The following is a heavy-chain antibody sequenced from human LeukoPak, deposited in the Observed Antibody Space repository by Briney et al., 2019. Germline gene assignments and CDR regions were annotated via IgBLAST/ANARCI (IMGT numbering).Heavy chain of an antibody. CDR1: GGTFSSYA. CDR2: IIPIFGTA. J-gene: IGHJ5*02. V-gene: IGHV1-69*13. D-gene: IGHD3-9*01. CDR3: ARGPMEEYYDILTGYYKSDWFDP. Sequence: ASVKVSCKASGGTFSSYAISWVRQAPGQGLEWMGGIIPIFGTANYAQKFQGRVTITADESTSTAYMELRSLRSDDTAVYYCARGPMEEYYDILTGYYKSDWFDPWGQGTLVTVSS.